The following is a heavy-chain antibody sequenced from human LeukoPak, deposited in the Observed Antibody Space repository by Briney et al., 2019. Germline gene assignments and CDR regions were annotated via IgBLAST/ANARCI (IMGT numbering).Heavy chain of an antibody. D-gene: IGHD5-24*01. CDR3: ARLRGYNDY. CDR2: IYYSGTT. J-gene: IGHJ4*02. Sequence: PSETLSLTCTVSGGSISSGDYYWSWIRQPPGKGLEWIGYIYYSGTTYYNPSLESRVTMSVDTSKNQFSLKLSSVTAADTAVYYCARLRGYNDYWGQGILVTVSS. V-gene: IGHV4-30-4*01. CDR1: GGSISSGDYY.